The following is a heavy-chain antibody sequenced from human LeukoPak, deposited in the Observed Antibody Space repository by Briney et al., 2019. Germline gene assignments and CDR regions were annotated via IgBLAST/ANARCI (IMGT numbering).Heavy chain of an antibody. CDR3: AKEPGSTGAYDT. CDR1: GFTFSDCS. D-gene: IGHD5-12*01. J-gene: IGHJ4*02. Sequence: GGSLRLSCAASGFTFSDCSMHWVRLAPGKGLEWVAFIRYDGIGKSYADSVKGRFTVSRDNSKNTLFLQMNSLRTEDTAVYYCAKEPGSTGAYDTWGQGTLVTASS. V-gene: IGHV3-30*02. CDR2: IRYDGIGK.